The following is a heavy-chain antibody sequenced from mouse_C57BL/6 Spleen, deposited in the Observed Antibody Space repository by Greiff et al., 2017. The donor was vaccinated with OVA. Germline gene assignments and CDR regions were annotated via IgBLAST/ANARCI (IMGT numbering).Heavy chain of an antibody. Sequence: EVKLVESGGGLVKPGGSLKLSCAASGFTFSSYAMSWVRQTPEKRLEWVATISDGGSYTYYPDNVKGRFTISRDNAKNNLYLQMSHLKSEDTAMYYCARDRRNGYYRFAYWGQGTLVTVSA. CDR1: GFTFSSYA. CDR3: ARDRRNGYYRFAY. V-gene: IGHV5-4*01. J-gene: IGHJ3*01. CDR2: ISDGGSYT. D-gene: IGHD2-3*01.